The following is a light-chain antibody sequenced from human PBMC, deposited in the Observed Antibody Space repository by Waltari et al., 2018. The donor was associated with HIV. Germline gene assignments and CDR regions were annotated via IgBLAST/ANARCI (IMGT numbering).Light chain of an antibody. CDR2: GAS. CDR1: QNVSSN. Sequence: IVMLQSPATLSVSPGERATPSCRPSQNVSSNLAWYQQKVGQAPRLLMFGASTGATGIPTRFSGGGSGTEFTLTISSLQSEDFAVYYCQQYKKWPLTFGQGTRLEIK. J-gene: IGKJ5*01. V-gene: IGKV3D-15*01. CDR3: QQYKKWPLT.